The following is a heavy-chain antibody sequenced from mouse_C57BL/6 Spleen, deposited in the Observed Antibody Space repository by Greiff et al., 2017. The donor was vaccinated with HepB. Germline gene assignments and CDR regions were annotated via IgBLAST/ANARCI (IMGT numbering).Heavy chain of an antibody. J-gene: IGHJ1*03. CDR3: ARSSYYYGSRGYFDV. CDR1: GYTFTDYY. Sequence: EVQLQQSGPELVKPGASVKISCKASGYTFTDYYMNWVKQSHGKSLEWIGDINPNNGGTSYNQKFKGKATLTVDKSSSTAYMELRSLTSEDSAVYYCARSSYYYGSRGYFDVWGTGTTVTVSS. CDR2: INPNNGGT. D-gene: IGHD1-1*01. V-gene: IGHV1-26*01.